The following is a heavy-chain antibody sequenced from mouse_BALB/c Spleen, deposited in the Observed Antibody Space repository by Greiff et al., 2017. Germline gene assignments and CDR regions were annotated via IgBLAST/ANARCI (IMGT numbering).Heavy chain of an antibody. D-gene: IGHD1-1*01. CDR3: ARLGITTVVPHWYFDV. CDR1: GFTFSSYG. J-gene: IGHJ1*01. CDR2: ISSGGSYT. Sequence: EVQLQESGGDLVKPGGSLKLSCAASGFTFSSYGMSWVRQTPDKRLEWVATISSGGSYTYYPDSVKGRFTISRDNAKNTLYLQMSSLKSEDTAMYYCARLGITTVVPHWYFDVWGAGTTVTVSS. V-gene: IGHV5-6*01.